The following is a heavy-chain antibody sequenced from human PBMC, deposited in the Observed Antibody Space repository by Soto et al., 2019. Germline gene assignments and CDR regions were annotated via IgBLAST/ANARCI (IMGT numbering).Heavy chain of an antibody. Sequence: QVQLVESGGGVVQPGRSLRLSCAASGFTFSSYGMHWVRQAPGKGLEWVAVIWYDGSNKYYADYVKGRFTISRDNSKNTLYLQXXXLRAXXXXXYXXAXXXXPRPRIAVADFAPFDYWGQGTLVTVSS. CDR1: GFTFSSYG. D-gene: IGHD6-19*01. CDR2: IWYDGSNK. J-gene: IGHJ4*02. V-gene: IGHV3-33*01. CDR3: AXXXXPRPRIAVADFAPFDY.